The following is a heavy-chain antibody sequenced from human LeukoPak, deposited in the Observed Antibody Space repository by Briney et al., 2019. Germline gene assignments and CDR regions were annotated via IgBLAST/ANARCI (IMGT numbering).Heavy chain of an antibody. CDR2: ISSSSSYT. D-gene: IGHD3-9*01. J-gene: IGHJ4*02. CDR1: GFTFSDDY. Sequence: GGSLRFSCAASGFTFSDDYMSCIRQAPGKGLERVSDISSSSSYTNYADSVKGRFTISRDNAKNSLYLQMNSLRAEDTAVYYCARGPYSYNYDIPVDYFDYRGQGTLVTVSS. CDR3: ARGPYSYNYDIPVDYFDY. V-gene: IGHV3-11*06.